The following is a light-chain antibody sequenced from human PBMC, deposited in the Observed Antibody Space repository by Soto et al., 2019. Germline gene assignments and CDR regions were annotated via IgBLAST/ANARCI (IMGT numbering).Light chain of an antibody. V-gene: IGLV2-23*02. J-gene: IGLJ2*01. CDR1: SSDVGSHNF. CDR3: CSYAGTTTWV. CDR2: EVT. Sequence: QSVLTQPASVSGSTGQSITISCTGPSSDVGSHNFVSWYQQRPGKAPKLMIFEVTKRPSGVSSRFSASKSGNTASLTISGVQAEDEADYYCCSYAGTTTWVFGGGTKLTVL.